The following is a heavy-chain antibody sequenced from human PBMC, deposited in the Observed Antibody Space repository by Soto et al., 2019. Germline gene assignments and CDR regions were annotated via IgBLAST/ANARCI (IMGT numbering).Heavy chain of an antibody. J-gene: IGHJ4*02. D-gene: IGHD3-3*01. Sequence: ASETLSLTCTVSGGSISSGDYYWSWIRQPPGKGLEWIGYIYYSGSTYYNPSLKSRVTISVDTSKNQFSLKLSSVTAADTAVYYCAREGVLRFLEWPDRFDYWGQGTLVTVSS. CDR3: AREGVLRFLEWPDRFDY. CDR1: GGSISSGDYY. V-gene: IGHV4-30-4*01. CDR2: IYYSGST.